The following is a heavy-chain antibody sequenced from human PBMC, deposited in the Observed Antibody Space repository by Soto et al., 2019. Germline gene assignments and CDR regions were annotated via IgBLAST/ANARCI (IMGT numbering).Heavy chain of an antibody. V-gene: IGHV3-7*01. CDR1: GFTFSSYW. CDR3: ARGLFLRASAWGSSSSPWYFDL. Sequence: EVQLVESGGGLVQPGGSLRLSCAASGFTFSSYWMSWVRQAPGKGLEWVANIKQDGSEKYYVDSVKGRFTISRDNAKNSLYLQMNSLRAEDTAVYYCARGLFLRASAWGSSSSPWYFDLWGRGTLVTVSS. J-gene: IGHJ2*01. CDR2: IKQDGSEK. D-gene: IGHD6-6*01.